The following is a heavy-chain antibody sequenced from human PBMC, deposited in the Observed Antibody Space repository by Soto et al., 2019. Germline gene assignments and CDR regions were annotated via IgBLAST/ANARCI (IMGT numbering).Heavy chain of an antibody. CDR2: INHSGST. CDR1: GGSFSGYY. CDR3: ARAASYYDFWSGRYSWFDP. J-gene: IGHJ5*02. D-gene: IGHD3-3*01. Sequence: SETLSLTCAVYGGSFSGYYWSWIRQPPGKGLEWIGEINHSGSTNYNPSLKSRVTISVDTSKNQFSLKLSSVTAADTAVYYCARAASYYDFWSGRYSWFDPWGQGTLVTVSS. V-gene: IGHV4-34*01.